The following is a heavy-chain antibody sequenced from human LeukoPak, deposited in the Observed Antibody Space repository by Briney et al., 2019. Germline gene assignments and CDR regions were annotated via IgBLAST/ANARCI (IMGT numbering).Heavy chain of an antibody. CDR2: ISGSGRTV. CDR1: GFTFSDYY. V-gene: IGHV3-11*01. Sequence: GGSLRLSCAASGFTFSDYYMSWIRQAPGKGLEWVSYISGSGRTVYYAASVRGRFTISRDNAKNSLFLQMHSLRAEDTAVYYCARDRGNSDPGDWFDSWGQGTLVTVSS. D-gene: IGHD4-23*01. J-gene: IGHJ5*01. CDR3: ARDRGNSDPGDWFDS.